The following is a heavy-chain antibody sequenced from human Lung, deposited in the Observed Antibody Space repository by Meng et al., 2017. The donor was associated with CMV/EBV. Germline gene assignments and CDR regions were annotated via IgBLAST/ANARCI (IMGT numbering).Heavy chain of an antibody. CDR3: ARDAGTIAVSGIGDY. D-gene: IGHD6-19*01. CDR1: GYIFTKYG. Sequence: SVXVSXXASGYIFTKYGVNWMRQAPGQGPEWMGWISAYNGDTMYAPKVQGRVTMTTDTSTSTAYMELRGLRSDDTAVYYCARDAGTIAVSGIGDYWGQGXLVTVSS. CDR2: ISAYNGDT. J-gene: IGHJ4*02. V-gene: IGHV1-18*01.